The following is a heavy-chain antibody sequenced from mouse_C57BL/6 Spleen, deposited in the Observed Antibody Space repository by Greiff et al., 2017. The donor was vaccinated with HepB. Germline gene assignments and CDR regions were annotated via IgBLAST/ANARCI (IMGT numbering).Heavy chain of an antibody. D-gene: IGHD2-1*01. CDR2: INPSTGGT. CDR1: GYSFTGYY. J-gene: IGHJ3*01. Sequence: VQLQQSGPELVKPGASVKISCKASGYSFTGYYMNWVKQSPEKSLEWIGEINPSTGGTTYNQKFKAKATLTVDKSSSTAYMQLKSLTSEDSAVYYCALLLPGFAYWGQGTLVTVSA. CDR3: ALLLPGFAY. V-gene: IGHV1-42*01.